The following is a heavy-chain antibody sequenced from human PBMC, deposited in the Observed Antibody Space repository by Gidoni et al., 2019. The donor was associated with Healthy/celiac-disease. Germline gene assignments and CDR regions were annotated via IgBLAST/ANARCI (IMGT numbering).Heavy chain of an antibody. V-gene: IGHV4-59*01. CDR1: GGSISSYY. J-gene: IGHJ3*02. D-gene: IGHD3-3*01. CDR2: IYYSGST. CDR3: ARERYYDFWSGYPDHAFDI. Sequence: QVQLQESGPGLVKPSETLSLTCTVSGGSISSYYWSWIRQPQGKGLAWIGYIYYSGSTNYTPALKSRVTISVDTSKNQFSLKLSSVTAADTAVYYCARERYYDFWSGYPDHAFDIWGQGTMVTVSS.